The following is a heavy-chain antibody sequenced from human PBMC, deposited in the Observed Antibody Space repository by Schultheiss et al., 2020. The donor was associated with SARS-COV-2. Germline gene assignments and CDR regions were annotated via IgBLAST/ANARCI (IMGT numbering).Heavy chain of an antibody. V-gene: IGHV3-23*01. Sequence: GESLKISCAASGFTFSSYAMSWVRQAPGKGLEWVSAISGSGSTIYYADSVKGRFTISRDNAKNSLYLQMNSLRAEDTAVYYCARAGVGDFDYWGQGTLVTVSS. CDR2: ISGSGSTI. D-gene: IGHD1-26*01. CDR3: ARAGVGDFDY. CDR1: GFTFSSYA. J-gene: IGHJ4*02.